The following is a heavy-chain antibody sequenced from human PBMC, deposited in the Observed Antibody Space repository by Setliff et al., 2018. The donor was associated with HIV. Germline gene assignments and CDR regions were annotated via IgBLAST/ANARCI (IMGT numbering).Heavy chain of an antibody. CDR2: ISAYNGNT. V-gene: IGHV1-18*01. D-gene: IGHD3-9*01. Sequence: GASVKVSCKASGYTFISYGITWVRQAPGQGLEWMGWISAYNGNTNYAQKLQGRVTMTTDTSTSTAYMELRSLGSDDTAVYYCARVGGPYYDLLTGYYGAVDYWGQGTLVTVSS. CDR3: ARVGGPYYDLLTGYYGAVDY. J-gene: IGHJ4*02. CDR1: GYTFISYG.